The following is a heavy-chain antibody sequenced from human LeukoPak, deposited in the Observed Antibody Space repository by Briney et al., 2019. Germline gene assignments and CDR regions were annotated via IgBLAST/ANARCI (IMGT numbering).Heavy chain of an antibody. CDR1: GYTFTGFY. Sequence: ASVKVSCKASGYTFTGFYMHWVRQAPGQGLEWMGWINPNSGGTNYTQKFQGRVTMTRDTSISTAYMELSRLRSDDTAVYYCARDLYYYGSGRSYYFDYWGQGTLVTVSS. CDR3: ARDLYYYGSGRSYYFDY. CDR2: INPNSGGT. D-gene: IGHD3-10*01. V-gene: IGHV1-2*02. J-gene: IGHJ4*02.